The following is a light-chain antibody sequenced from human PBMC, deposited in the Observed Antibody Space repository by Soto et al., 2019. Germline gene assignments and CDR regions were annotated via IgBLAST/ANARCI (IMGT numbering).Light chain of an antibody. Sequence: EIVLTQSPGTLSLSPGERATLSCRASQSVSSSYLAWDQQKPRQAPRLLIYGASSRATSLQDKFSVSVSGTDSNLTISRLEHEDVAVYYCQQYGSSPRTLGQGTKVEIK. CDR2: GAS. V-gene: IGKV3-20*01. J-gene: IGKJ1*01. CDR3: QQYGSSPRT. CDR1: QSVSSSY.